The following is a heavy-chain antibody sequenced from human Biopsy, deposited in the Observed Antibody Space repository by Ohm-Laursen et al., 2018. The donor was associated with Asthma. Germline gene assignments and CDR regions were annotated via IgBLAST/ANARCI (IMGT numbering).Heavy chain of an antibody. CDR1: GGTFNTYV. V-gene: IGHV1-69*13. CDR2: INSVFGTT. D-gene: IGHD2-2*01. CDR3: ARKAGSCISRTCYSLDF. Sequence: GASVKVSCKSLGGTFNTYVIGWVRLAPGQGLEWMGGINSVFGTTTSPQKFQDRVTITADDSTSTVYMELSSLRSEDTAVYYCARKAGSCISRTCYSLDFWGQGTLVTVSS. J-gene: IGHJ4*02.